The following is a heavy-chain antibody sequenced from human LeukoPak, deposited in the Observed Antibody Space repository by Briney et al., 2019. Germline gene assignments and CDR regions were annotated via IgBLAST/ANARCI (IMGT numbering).Heavy chain of an antibody. Sequence: GRSLRLSCAASGFTFSSYGMHWVRQAPGKGLEWVAVIWYDGSNKYYADSVKGRFTISRDNSKNTLYLQMNSLRAEDTAVYYCAKDPKRPVIDDYWGQGTLVTVSS. CDR3: AKDPKRPVIDDY. J-gene: IGHJ4*02. CDR1: GFTFSSYG. CDR2: IWYDGSNK. V-gene: IGHV3-33*06.